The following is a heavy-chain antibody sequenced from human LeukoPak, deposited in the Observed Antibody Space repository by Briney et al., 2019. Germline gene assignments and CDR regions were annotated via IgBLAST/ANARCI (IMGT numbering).Heavy chain of an antibody. J-gene: IGHJ4*02. D-gene: IGHD3-22*01. CDR3: ARRYYDASVYFL. CDR1: GYSISSCRYY. Sequence: PSETLSLTCTVSGYSISSCRYYWGWIRQTRGTGLEWIGSFYNRGDTYYNPSLKSRVTISVDTSNNQFSLKLSSVTAADTAVYYCARRYYDASVYFLWGQGTLVTVSS. CDR2: FYNRGDT. V-gene: IGHV4-39*01.